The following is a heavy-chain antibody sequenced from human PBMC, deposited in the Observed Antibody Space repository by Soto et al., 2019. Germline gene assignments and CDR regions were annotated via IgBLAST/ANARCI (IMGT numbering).Heavy chain of an antibody. D-gene: IGHD2-15*01. Sequence: GGSLRLSCAASGFTFSSYGMHWVRQAPGKGLEWVAVISYDGSNKYYADSVKGRFTISRDNSKNTLYLQMNSLRAEDTAVYYCAKDCTPTTCVVAAPFGYWGQGTLVTVSS. CDR1: GFTFSSYG. V-gene: IGHV3-30*18. CDR2: ISYDGSNK. J-gene: IGHJ4*02. CDR3: AKDCTPTTCVVAAPFGY.